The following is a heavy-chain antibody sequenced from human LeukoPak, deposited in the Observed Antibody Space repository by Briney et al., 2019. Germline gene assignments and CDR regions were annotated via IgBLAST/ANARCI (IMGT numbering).Heavy chain of an antibody. V-gene: IGHV4-61*02. CDR1: GGSISSGSYY. D-gene: IGHD3-10*01. Sequence: RTSETLSLTCTVSGGSISSGSYYWSWIRQPAGKGLEWIGRIYTSGSTNYNPSLKSRVTISVDTSKNQFSLKLSSVTAADTAVYYCARAEETMVRGVITINYFDYWGQGTLVTVSS. J-gene: IGHJ4*02. CDR3: ARAEETMVRGVITINYFDY. CDR2: IYTSGST.